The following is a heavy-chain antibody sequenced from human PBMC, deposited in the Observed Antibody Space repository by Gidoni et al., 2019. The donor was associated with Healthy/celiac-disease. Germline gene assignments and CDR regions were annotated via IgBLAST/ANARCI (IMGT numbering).Heavy chain of an antibody. V-gene: IGHV1-2*04. Sequence: QVQLVQSGAEVKKPGASVKVSCKASGSTFTGYYMHWVRQAPGQGLEWMGWINPNSGGTNYAQKFQGWVTMTRDTSSSTAYMELSRLRSDDTAVYYCAREGPEEGAGTTFRGPERGNNWFDPWGQGTLVTVSS. J-gene: IGHJ5*02. CDR2: INPNSGGT. D-gene: IGHD1-7*01. CDR1: GSTFTGYY. CDR3: AREGPEEGAGTTFRGPERGNNWFDP.